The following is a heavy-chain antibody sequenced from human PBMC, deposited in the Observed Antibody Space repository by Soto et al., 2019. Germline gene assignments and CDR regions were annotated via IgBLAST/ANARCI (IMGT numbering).Heavy chain of an antibody. V-gene: IGHV3-48*03. Sequence: HPXESLRLSCEASGFSFSSFARNWVRQAPGRGLEWVSYISDDGASIYYADSLKGRFTISRDNAKNSLSLQMNNLRAEDTAVYYCARENSVQAWLHHFDHWGLGTLVTVSS. CDR1: GFSFSSFA. J-gene: IGHJ4*02. D-gene: IGHD5-18*01. CDR2: ISDDGASI. CDR3: ARENSVQAWLHHFDH.